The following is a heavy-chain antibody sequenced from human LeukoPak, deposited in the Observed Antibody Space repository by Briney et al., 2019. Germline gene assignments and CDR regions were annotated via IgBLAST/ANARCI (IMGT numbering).Heavy chain of an antibody. J-gene: IGHJ4*02. CDR2: IVPIIGTV. CDR1: GGTFHSYI. CDR3: ARDQRPSCLGGICYSGDY. Sequence: GGSLRVSCEASGGTFHSYIVSWVRQAPGQGLEWMGGIVPIIGTVNYAQKFQGRVTITADDSTSTAYMELRSLRSEDTAIYYCARDQRPSCLGGICYSGDYWGQGTLVTVTS. V-gene: IGHV1-69*13. D-gene: IGHD2-15*01.